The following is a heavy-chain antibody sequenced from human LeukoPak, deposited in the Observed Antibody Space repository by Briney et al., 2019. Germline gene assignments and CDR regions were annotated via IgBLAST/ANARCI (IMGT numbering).Heavy chain of an antibody. CDR3: AREGVGVVDY. J-gene: IGHJ4*02. CDR1: GGSFSTYF. D-gene: IGHD1-26*01. CDR2: INFSGGT. Sequence: EPSETLSLTCTISGGSFSTYFWAWLRQPAGRGLEWIGRINFSGGTNYNPSFNSRVAMSVDTSNNQFSLTLSSVTAADTAVYYCAREGVGVVDYWGQGTLVTVSS. V-gene: IGHV4-4*07.